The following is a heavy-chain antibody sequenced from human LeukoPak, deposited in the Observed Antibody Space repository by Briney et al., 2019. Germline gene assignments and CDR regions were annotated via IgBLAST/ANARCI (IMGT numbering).Heavy chain of an antibody. J-gene: IGHJ2*01. CDR2: IYSGGST. Sequence: GGSLRLSCAASGFIVSSNYMSWVRQAPGKGLEWVSVIYSGGSTYYADSVKGRFTISRDNSKNTLYLQMNSLRAEDTAVYYCARGRPYWYFDLWGRGTLFTVSS. V-gene: IGHV3-53*01. CDR3: ARGRPYWYFDL. CDR1: GFIVSSNY.